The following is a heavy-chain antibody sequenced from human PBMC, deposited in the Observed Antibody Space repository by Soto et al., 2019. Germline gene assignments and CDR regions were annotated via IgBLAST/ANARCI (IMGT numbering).Heavy chain of an antibody. Sequence: SETLSLTCTVSGGSISSRSYYWGWIRQPPGKGLEWIGSIYYSGSTYYNPSLKSRVTISVDTSKNQFSLKLSSVTAADTAVYYCASETDGSWYNYYYGMDVWGQGTTVTVSS. CDR3: ASETDGSWYNYYYGMDV. J-gene: IGHJ6*02. CDR1: GGSISSRSYY. CDR2: IYYSGST. D-gene: IGHD6-13*01. V-gene: IGHV4-39*01.